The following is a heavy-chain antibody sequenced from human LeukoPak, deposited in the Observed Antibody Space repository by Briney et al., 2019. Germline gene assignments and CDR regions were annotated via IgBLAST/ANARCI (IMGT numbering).Heavy chain of an antibody. CDR2: IYYSGST. CDR1: GGSISSSSYY. D-gene: IGHD2-21*02. Sequence: SETLSLTCTVSGGSISSSSYYWGWIRQPPGKGLEWIGSIYYSGSTNYNPSLKSRVTISVDTSKNQFSLKLSSVTAADTAVYYCARHVAAYCGGDCYSGWFDPWGQGTLVTVSS. CDR3: ARHVAAYCGGDCYSGWFDP. J-gene: IGHJ5*02. V-gene: IGHV4-39*01.